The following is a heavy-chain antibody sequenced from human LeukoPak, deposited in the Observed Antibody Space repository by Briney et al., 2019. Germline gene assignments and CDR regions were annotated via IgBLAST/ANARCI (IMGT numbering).Heavy chain of an antibody. D-gene: IGHD2-15*01. CDR1: GGSISSYY. V-gene: IGHV4-59*01. J-gene: IGHJ5*02. CDR3: ARVTYCSGGSCYDSDNWIDP. CDR2: IYYSGST. Sequence: PSETLSLTCTVSGGSISSYYWSWIRQPPGKGLEWIGYIYYSGSTNYNPSLKSRVTISVDTSKNQFSLKLSSVTAADTAVYYCARVTYCSGGSCYDSDNWIDPWGQGTLVTVSS.